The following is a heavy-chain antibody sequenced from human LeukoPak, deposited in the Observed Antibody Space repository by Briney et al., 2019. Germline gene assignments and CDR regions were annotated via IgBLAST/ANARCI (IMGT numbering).Heavy chain of an antibody. V-gene: IGHV5-51*01. CDR2: IYPGDSDT. CDR3: ARQSDAFDI. J-gene: IGHJ3*02. Sequence: GESLKISCQASGYRFTNYWIGWVRQMPGKGLEWMGIIYPGDSDTRYSPSFQGQVTISADKSISTAYLQWSSLKASGTAMYYCARQSDAFDIWGQGTMVTVSS. CDR1: GYRFTNYW.